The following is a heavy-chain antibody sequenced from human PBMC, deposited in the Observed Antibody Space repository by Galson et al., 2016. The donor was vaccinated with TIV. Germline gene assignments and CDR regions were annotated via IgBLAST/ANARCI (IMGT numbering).Heavy chain of an antibody. Sequence: SCKASGYTFTSYDINWVRQAAGQGLEWMGWMNPNSGNTGYAQKFRGRVTMTRNTSVRTAYMELSSLRSEDTAVYYCARSGDYGDYWGQGTLVTVSS. V-gene: IGHV1-8*02. D-gene: IGHD4-17*01. CDR2: MNPNSGNT. CDR3: ARSGDYGDY. J-gene: IGHJ4*02. CDR1: GYTFTSYD.